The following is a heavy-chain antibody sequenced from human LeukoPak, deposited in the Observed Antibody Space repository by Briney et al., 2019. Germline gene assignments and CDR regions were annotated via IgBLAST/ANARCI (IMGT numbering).Heavy chain of an antibody. D-gene: IGHD4-17*01. CDR2: INHSGST. J-gene: IGHJ4*02. Sequence: SETLSLTCAVYGGSFRGYYWSWIRQPPGKGLEWIGEINHSGSTNYNPSLKSRVTISVDTSKNQFSLKLSSVTAADTAVYSCARGRYGDYERYFDYWGQGTLVTVSS. CDR3: ARGRYGDYERYFDY. V-gene: IGHV4-34*01. CDR1: GGSFRGYY.